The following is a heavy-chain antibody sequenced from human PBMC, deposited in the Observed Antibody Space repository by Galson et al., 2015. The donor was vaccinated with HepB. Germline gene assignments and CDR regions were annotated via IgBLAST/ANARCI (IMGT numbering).Heavy chain of an antibody. J-gene: IGHJ4*02. D-gene: IGHD3-22*01. Sequence: SLRLSCAASGFTFDDYVMHWVRQAPGKGLEWVSLITWDGGTTYYAGSVKGRFTISRDNSKNSLYLQMNSLRTEDTALYYCAKDSYGDTFYDSSGAIGPPGYWGQGTLVTVSS. CDR3: AKDSYGDTFYDSSGAIGPPGY. CDR1: GFTFDDYV. V-gene: IGHV3-43*01. CDR2: ITWDGGTT.